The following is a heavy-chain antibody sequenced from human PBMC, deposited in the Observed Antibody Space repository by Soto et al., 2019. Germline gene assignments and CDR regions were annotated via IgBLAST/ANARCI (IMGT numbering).Heavy chain of an antibody. CDR1: GFTFSSYA. Sequence: PGGSLRLSCAASGFTFSSYAMSWVRQAPGKGLEWVSAISGSGGSTYYADSVKGRFTISRDNSKNTLYLQMNSLRAEDTAVYYSANFGVGAPYYYGMDVWGQGTKVTAS. V-gene: IGHV3-23*01. D-gene: IGHD3-3*01. CDR2: ISGSGGST. J-gene: IGHJ6*02. CDR3: ANFGVGAPYYYGMDV.